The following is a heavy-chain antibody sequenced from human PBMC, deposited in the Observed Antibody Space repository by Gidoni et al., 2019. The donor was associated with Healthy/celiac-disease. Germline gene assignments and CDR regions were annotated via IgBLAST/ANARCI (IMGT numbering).Heavy chain of an antibody. CDR2: ISAYNGNT. J-gene: IGHJ4*02. Sequence: QVQLVQSGAEVKKPGASVKVSCTASGYTFTSYGISWVRQAPGQGLEWMGWISAYNGNTNYAQKLQGRVTMTTDTSTSTAYMELRSLRSDDTAVYYCARDQVRYDYIWGSYRPQFDYWGQGTLVTVSS. CDR1: GYTFTSYG. D-gene: IGHD3-16*02. V-gene: IGHV1-18*01. CDR3: ARDQVRYDYIWGSYRPQFDY.